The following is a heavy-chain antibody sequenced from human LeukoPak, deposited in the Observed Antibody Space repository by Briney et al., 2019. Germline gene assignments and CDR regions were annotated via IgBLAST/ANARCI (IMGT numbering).Heavy chain of an antibody. V-gene: IGHV3-30*04. Sequence: PGRSLRLSCAASGFTFSSYAMHWVRQAPGKGLEWVAVISYDGSNKYYADSVKGRFTISRDNSKNTLYLQMNSLRAEDTAVYYWARDYRGAACKGYFQHWGQGTLVTVSS. CDR1: GFTFSSYA. CDR2: ISYDGSNK. CDR3: ARDYRGAACKGYFQH. D-gene: IGHD2/OR15-2a*01. J-gene: IGHJ1*01.